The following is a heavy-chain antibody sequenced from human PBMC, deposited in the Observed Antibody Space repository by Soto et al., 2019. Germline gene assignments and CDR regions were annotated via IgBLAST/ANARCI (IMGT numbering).Heavy chain of an antibody. V-gene: IGHV3-30*18. Sequence: GGPLRLSCAASGFTFSSYGMHWVRQAPGKGLEWVAVISYDGSNKYYADSVKGRFTISRDNSKNTLYLQMNSLRAEDTAVYYCAKTVLPVGATVYFDYWGQGT. CDR1: GFTFSSYG. CDR3: AKTVLPVGATVYFDY. J-gene: IGHJ4*02. D-gene: IGHD1-26*01. CDR2: ISYDGSNK.